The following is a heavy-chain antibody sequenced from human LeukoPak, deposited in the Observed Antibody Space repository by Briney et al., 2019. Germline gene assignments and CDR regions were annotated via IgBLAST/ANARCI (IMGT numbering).Heavy chain of an antibody. J-gene: IGHJ6*03. Sequence: SETLSLTCTVSGGSISSYYWTWIRQPAGKGLEWIGYSYYSGSTNYNPSLKSRVTISVDTSKNQFSLKLSSVTAADTAVYYCARETLSRVGATKYYYYYYMDVWGKGTTVTVSS. CDR3: ARETLSRVGATKYYYYYYMDV. D-gene: IGHD1-26*01. CDR1: GGSISSYY. V-gene: IGHV4-59*01. CDR2: SYYSGST.